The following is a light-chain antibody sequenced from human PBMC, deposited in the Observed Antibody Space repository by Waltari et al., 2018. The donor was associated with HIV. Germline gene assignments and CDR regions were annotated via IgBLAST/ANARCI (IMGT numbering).Light chain of an antibody. CDR1: NIGSKR. CDR2: YDR. CDR3: QVWDSSSEHVV. J-gene: IGLJ2*01. V-gene: IGLV3-21*04. Sequence: SYVLTQPPSVSVAPGTTARITCGGNNIGSKRVHWYQHKPGQAPVLVIYYDRERPSGIPERFSGSDSGNTATLTINRVEAGDEADYYCQVWDSSSEHVVFGGGTKLTVL.